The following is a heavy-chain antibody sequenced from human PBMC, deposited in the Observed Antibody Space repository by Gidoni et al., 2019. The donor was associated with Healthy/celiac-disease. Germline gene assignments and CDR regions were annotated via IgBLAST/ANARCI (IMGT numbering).Heavy chain of an antibody. V-gene: IGHV3-30-3*01. CDR2: ISYDGSNK. CDR1: GFTFSSYA. J-gene: IGHJ4*02. Sequence: QVQLVESGGGVVQPGRSLRLSCAASGFTFSSYAMHWGRQAPGKGLEWVAGISYDGSNKYYADSVKGRFTISRDNSKNTLYLQMNSLRAEDTAVYYCARDFYSSGWYGRLPYWGQGTLVTVSS. D-gene: IGHD6-19*01. CDR3: ARDFYSSGWYGRLPY.